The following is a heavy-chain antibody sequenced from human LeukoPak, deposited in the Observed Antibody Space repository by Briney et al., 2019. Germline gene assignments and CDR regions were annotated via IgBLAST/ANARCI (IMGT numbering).Heavy chain of an antibody. J-gene: IGHJ6*03. CDR3: AKAPRFGDHATEYYYYYMHV. CDR1: GYSITSAYY. D-gene: IGHD3-16*01. Sequence: SETLSLTCTVSGYSITSAYYWGWIRQSPGKGLAWIGSIYHSGSSYYNPSLKSRVTISVDTSKNHFSLKLTSVTAADTAVYYCAKAPRFGDHATEYYYYYMHVWGKGTTVTVSS. CDR2: IYHSGSS. V-gene: IGHV4-38-2*02.